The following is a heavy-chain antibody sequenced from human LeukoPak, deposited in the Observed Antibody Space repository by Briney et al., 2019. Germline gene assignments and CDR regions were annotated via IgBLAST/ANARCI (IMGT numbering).Heavy chain of an antibody. CDR1: GGSFSGYY. V-gene: IGHV4-34*01. D-gene: IGHD3-9*01. Sequence: PSETLSLTCAVYGGSFSGYYWSWIRQPPGKGLEWIGEINHSGSTNYNPSLKSRVTISVDTSKNQFSLKLSSVTAADTAVYYCARLNDILTGFDYGGQGTLVTVSS. CDR2: INHSGST. J-gene: IGHJ4*02. CDR3: ARLNDILTGFDY.